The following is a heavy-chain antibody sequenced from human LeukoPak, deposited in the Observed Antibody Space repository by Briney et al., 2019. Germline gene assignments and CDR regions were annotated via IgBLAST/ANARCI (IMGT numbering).Heavy chain of an antibody. CDR2: FDPEDGET. CDR1: GYTLPEIS. V-gene: IGHV1-24*01. D-gene: IGHD1-26*01. J-gene: IGHJ3*02. Sequence: GASVKVSCKVSGYTLPEISMHWVRQAPGKGLEWMGRFDPEDGETIYAQKFQGRVTMTEDTSTDTAHMELSSLRSEDTAVYYCATEGWGAFDIWGQGTMVTVSS. CDR3: ATEGWGAFDI.